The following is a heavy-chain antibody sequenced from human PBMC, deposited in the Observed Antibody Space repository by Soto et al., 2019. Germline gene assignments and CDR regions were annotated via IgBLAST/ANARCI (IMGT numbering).Heavy chain of an antibody. CDR2: VHHTGDT. Sequence: SETLSLTCGVSGGTVASSHWWSWVRQSPGRGLEWIGNVHHTGDTNFNSSLQSRVTSSVDKSNNQFSLRLTSVTAADTAVYFCAREIVTAGGNNYFDPWGPGTLVTVSS. CDR3: AREIVTAGGNNYFDP. J-gene: IGHJ5*02. CDR1: GGTVASSHW. V-gene: IGHV4-4*02. D-gene: IGHD2-21*02.